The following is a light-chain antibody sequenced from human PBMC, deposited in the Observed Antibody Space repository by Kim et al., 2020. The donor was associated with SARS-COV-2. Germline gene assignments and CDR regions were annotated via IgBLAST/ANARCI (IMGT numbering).Light chain of an antibody. V-gene: IGKV3-20*01. CDR3: QQYGSSPLT. CDR1: QSVSNSY. J-gene: IGKJ4*01. Sequence: EIVLTQSPGTLSLSPGERATLSCRASQSVSNSYLAWYQQKPGQAPRLLIYGASSRATGIPDRFSGSVSGTDFTFSISRLEPEDFAVYYCQQYGSSPLTFGAGTKVDIK. CDR2: GAS.